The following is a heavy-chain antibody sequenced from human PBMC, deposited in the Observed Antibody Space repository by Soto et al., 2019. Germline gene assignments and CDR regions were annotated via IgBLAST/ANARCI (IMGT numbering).Heavy chain of an antibody. CDR3: ARGQNYCSGGRCFYYMDV. D-gene: IGHD2-15*01. CDR1: GYTFTSYD. CDR2: MNPNSGNT. V-gene: IGHV1-8*01. Sequence: GASVKVSCKPSGYTFTSYDINWVLQATGQGLEWMGWMNPNSGNTGCAQKFQGRVTMTRNTSINTADMELSSLRSEDTAVYYCARGQNYCSGGRCFYYMDVWGKGTTVTVSS. J-gene: IGHJ6*03.